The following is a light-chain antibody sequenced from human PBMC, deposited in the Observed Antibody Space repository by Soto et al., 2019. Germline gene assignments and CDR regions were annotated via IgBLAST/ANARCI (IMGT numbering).Light chain of an antibody. CDR3: QQYGNSRWT. CDR2: GTS. V-gene: IGKV3-20*01. CDR1: QSVSSSY. J-gene: IGKJ1*01. Sequence: EIVLTQSPDTLSLSPGERATLSCRASQSVSSSYLAWYQQTPGQAPRLLIYGTSNRATGIPDRFSGSGSGTDFTLTISRLEPEDFAVYYCQQYGNSRWTFGQGNKVDI.